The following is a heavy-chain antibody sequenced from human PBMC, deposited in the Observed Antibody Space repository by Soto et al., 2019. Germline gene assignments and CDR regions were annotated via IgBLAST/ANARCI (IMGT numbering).Heavy chain of an antibody. V-gene: IGHV5-51*01. J-gene: IGHJ4*02. D-gene: IGHD3-22*01. CDR3: ASLSYYDSSGGFEY. CDR2: IYPGDSDT. Sequence: PGESLKISCKGSGYIFSRYWIAWVRQMPGKGLEWMGIIYPGDSDTKYSPSFQGQVTMSADKYINTAYLQWSSLTASDTAIYYCASLSYYDSSGGFEYWGQGTLVTVSS. CDR1: GYIFSRYW.